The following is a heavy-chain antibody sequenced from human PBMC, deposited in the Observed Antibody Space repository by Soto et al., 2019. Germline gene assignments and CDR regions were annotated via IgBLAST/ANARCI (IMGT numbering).Heavy chain of an antibody. CDR3: ARVYKSWEDDY. J-gene: IGHJ4*02. Sequence: EVQLVESGGGLVQPGGSLRLSCSVSGFTFSHYGVNWVRQAPGKGLEWISDISSGSDTIYYAESVQGRFTISRDDAKNLQFVQLNNLRTEDTAVDNCARVYKSWEDDYWSLGSLVTVTS. V-gene: IGHV3-48*01. CDR2: ISSGSDTI. D-gene: IGHD1-26*01. CDR1: GFTFSHYG.